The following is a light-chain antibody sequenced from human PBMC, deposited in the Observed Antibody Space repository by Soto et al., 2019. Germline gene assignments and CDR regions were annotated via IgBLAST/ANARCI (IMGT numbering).Light chain of an antibody. CDR3: QHANGFPRT. CDR2: GAS. J-gene: IGKJ4*01. Sequence: DIQMTQSPSSVSASVGDRVTITCRASQGINNWLAWYQQKPGKAPQLLIYGASNLQSGVPSRFSGSGAGTDFTLTISSLQPEDFATYYCQHANGFPRTFGGGTKVEIK. CDR1: QGINNW. V-gene: IGKV1-12*01.